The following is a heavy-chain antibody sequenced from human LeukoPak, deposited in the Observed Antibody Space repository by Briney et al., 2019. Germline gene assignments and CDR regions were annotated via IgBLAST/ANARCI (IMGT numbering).Heavy chain of an antibody. CDR3: AKDEYCSGGSCYPEYFQH. D-gene: IGHD2-15*01. V-gene: IGHV3-23*01. J-gene: IGHJ1*01. CDR1: GFTFSSYA. Sequence: QPGGSLRLSCAASGFTFSSYAMSWVRQAPGKGLEWVSAISGSGGSTYYADSVKGRFTISRDNSQNTLYLQMNSLRAEDTAVYYCAKDEYCSGGSCYPEYFQHWGQGTMVTVSS. CDR2: ISGSGGST.